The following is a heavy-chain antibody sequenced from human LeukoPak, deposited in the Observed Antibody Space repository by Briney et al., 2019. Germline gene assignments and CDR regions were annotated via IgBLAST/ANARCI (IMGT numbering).Heavy chain of an antibody. CDR2: IYYSGST. CDR3: ARQGYSSSYYYYYYMDV. J-gene: IGHJ6*03. V-gene: IGHV4-59*01. CDR1: GGSISSYY. D-gene: IGHD6-6*01. Sequence: SETLSLTCTVSGGSISSYYWSWIRQPPGKGLEWIGYIYYSGSTNYNPSLKSRVTISVDTSKNQFSLKLSSVTAADTAVYYCARQGYSSSYYYYYYMDVWGKGTTVTVSS.